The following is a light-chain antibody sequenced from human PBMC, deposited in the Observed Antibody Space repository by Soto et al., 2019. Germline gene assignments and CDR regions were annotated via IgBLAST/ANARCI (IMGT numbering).Light chain of an antibody. J-gene: IGLJ3*02. CDR2: AVN. CDR3: CSYAGSYTWV. Sequence: QSALTQPRSVSGSPAQSVTISCTGTSSDVGDYNYVSWYQQHPGKAPKLLIYAVNMRPSGVPDRFSGSKSGNTASLTISGLQAEDEADYSCCSYAGSYTWVFGGGTKLTVL. CDR1: SSDVGDYNY. V-gene: IGLV2-11*01.